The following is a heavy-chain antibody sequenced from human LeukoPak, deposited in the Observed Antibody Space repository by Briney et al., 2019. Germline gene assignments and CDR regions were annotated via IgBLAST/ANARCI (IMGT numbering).Heavy chain of an antibody. CDR3: ARAASEVPFDY. D-gene: IGHD4/OR15-4a*01. Sequence: SETLSLTCTVSGGSISSYYWSWIRQPPGKWLEWIGEINHSGSTNYNPSLKSRVTISVDTSKNQFSLKLSSVTAADTAVYYCARAASEVPFDYWGQGTLVTVSS. J-gene: IGHJ4*02. V-gene: IGHV4-34*01. CDR2: INHSGST. CDR1: GGSISSYY.